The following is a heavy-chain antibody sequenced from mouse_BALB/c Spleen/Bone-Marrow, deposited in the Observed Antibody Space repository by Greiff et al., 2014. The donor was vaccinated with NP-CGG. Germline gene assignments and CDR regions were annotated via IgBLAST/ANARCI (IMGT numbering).Heavy chain of an antibody. CDR3: ARYRYYGSSYAMDY. Sequence: EVKLMESGAELVKPGASVKLSCTASGFNIKDTYMHWVMQRPEQGLEWIGRIDPANGNTKYDPKFQGKATITADTSSNTAYLQLSSLTSEDTAVYCCARYRYYGSSYAMDYWGQGTSVTVSS. CDR2: IDPANGNT. V-gene: IGHV14-3*02. D-gene: IGHD1-1*01. J-gene: IGHJ4*01. CDR1: GFNIKDTY.